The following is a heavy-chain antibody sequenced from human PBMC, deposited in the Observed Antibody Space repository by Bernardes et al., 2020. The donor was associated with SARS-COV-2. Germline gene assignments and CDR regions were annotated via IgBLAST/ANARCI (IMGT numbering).Heavy chain of an antibody. CDR1: GYSISSGYY. Sequence: SETLSLTCAVSGYSISSGYYWGWIRQPPGRTLEWMVSIYRSGQTYYNPSLKSRITISVDMSKNQLSLKLTSVTAADTAVYYCARDNWTPDDWGQGALVTVSS. CDR3: ARDNWTPDD. J-gene: IGHJ4*02. D-gene: IGHD1-20*01. V-gene: IGHV4-38-2*02. CDR2: IYRSGQT.